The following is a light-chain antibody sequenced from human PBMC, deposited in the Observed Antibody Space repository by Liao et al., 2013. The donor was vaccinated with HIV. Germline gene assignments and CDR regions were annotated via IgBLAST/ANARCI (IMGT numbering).Light chain of an antibody. J-gene: IGLJ3*02. CDR2: KDS. CDR1: ALPKQY. Sequence: SYELTQPPSVSVSPGQTARITCSGEALPKQYAYWYQQRPGQAPVLVIYKDSERPSGIPERFSGSSSGTTVTLTISGVQAEDEADYYCQSADSSGTCPVFGGGTKLTVL. CDR3: QSADSSGTCPV. V-gene: IGLV3-25*03.